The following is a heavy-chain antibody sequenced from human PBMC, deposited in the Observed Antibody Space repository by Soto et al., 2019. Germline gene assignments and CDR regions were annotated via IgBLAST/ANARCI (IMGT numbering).Heavy chain of an antibody. V-gene: IGHV4-4*02. CDR3: ARRGGGVVLAATTPFDY. D-gene: IGHD2-15*01. J-gene: IGHJ4*02. Sequence: QVPLQESGPRLVRPSGTLSLTCNVSRGSITTANWWNWVRQPPGRGLEWIGEIYHSGSTNYNLSLKSRVTLSVDKSKNHFSLTLSSVTAADTAIYYCARRGGGVVLAATTPFDYWGQGILVTVSS. CDR1: RGSITTANW. CDR2: IYHSGST.